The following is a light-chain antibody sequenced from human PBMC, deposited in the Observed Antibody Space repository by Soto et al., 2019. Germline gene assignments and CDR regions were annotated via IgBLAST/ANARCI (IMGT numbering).Light chain of an antibody. CDR2: ADS. V-gene: IGLV2-23*01. CDR1: SSDVGSYKL. CDR3: CSYAGSYTYA. J-gene: IGLJ1*01. Sequence: QSVLTQPASVSGSPGQSITISCTGTSSDVGSYKLVSWYQQHPGRVPKILIYADSERPSGVSNRFSGSKSGNTASLTISGLQAEDEADYYCCSYAGSYTYAFGTGTKVTVL.